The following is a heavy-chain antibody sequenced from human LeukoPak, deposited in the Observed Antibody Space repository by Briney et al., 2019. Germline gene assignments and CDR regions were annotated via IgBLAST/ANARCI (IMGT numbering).Heavy chain of an antibody. CDR3: ARSPLKTRNYVEY. D-gene: IGHD1-1*01. V-gene: IGHV1-46*01. CDR2: INPSGGST. Sequence: INPSGGSTSYAQKFQGRVTMTRDMSTSTVYMELSSLRSEDTAVYYYARSPLKTRNYVEYWGQGTLVTVSS. J-gene: IGHJ4*02.